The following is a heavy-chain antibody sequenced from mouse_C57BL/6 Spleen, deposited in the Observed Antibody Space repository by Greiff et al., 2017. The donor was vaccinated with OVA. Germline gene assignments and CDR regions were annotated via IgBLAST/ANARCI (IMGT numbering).Heavy chain of an antibody. CDR3: ARRGCYGNFSWFAY. CDR1: GYTFTSYW. V-gene: IGHV1-69*01. Sequence: QVQLQQPGAELVMPGASVKLSCKASGYTFTSYWMHWVKQRPGQGLEWIGEIDPSDSYTNYNQKFKGKSTLTVDKSSSTAYMQLSSLTSEDSAVYYCARRGCYGNFSWFAYWGQGTLVTVSA. CDR2: IDPSDSYT. D-gene: IGHD2-1*01. J-gene: IGHJ3*01.